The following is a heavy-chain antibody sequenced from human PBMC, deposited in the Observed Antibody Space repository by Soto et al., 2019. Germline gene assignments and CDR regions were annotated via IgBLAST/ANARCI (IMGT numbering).Heavy chain of an antibody. CDR3: ARDRAGIAGAGTGFDY. J-gene: IGHJ4*02. CDR1: GGTFSSYA. CDR2: IIPIFGTA. D-gene: IGHD6-13*01. V-gene: IGHV1-69*01. Sequence: QVQLVQSGAEVKKPGSSVKVSCKASGGTFSSYAITWVRQAPGQGLEWMGGIIPIFGTANYAQKFQGRVTITADESTSTAYMELSSLRSEGTAVYYCARDRAGIAGAGTGFDYWGQGTLVTVSS.